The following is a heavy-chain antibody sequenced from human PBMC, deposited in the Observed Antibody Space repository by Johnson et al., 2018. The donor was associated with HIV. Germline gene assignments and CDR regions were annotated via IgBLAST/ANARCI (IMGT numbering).Heavy chain of an antibody. CDR2: IGGSGTNT. J-gene: IGHJ3*02. Sequence: VQLVESGGGVVQPGRSLRLSCTASAFTFSNYGMHWVRQAPGKGLEWVSSIGGSGTNTYYPDSMKGRFTISRDNSKNSLYLQLTSLRDDDTAVYYCARGSGHHPGAFDIWGQGTMVTVSS. D-gene: IGHD6-19*01. CDR3: ARGSGHHPGAFDI. V-gene: IGHV3-23*04. CDR1: AFTFSNYG.